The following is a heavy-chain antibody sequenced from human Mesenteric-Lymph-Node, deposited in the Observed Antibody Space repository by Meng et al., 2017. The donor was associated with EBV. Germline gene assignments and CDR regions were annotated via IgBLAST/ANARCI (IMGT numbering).Heavy chain of an antibody. CDR2: FYYRGRT. V-gene: IGHV4-38-2*02. CDR1: GDAISSSYY. Sequence: QVQLQESGPGLVKPSETLSVTCSVSGDAISSSYYWSWIRQAPGKGLEWIGSFYYRGRTYLKPSLRSRITIPIDTSRNQFSLKLDSVTAADTALYYCARSHDSSGYGIGYWGQGTLVTVSS. D-gene: IGHD3-22*01. CDR3: ARSHDSSGYGIGY. J-gene: IGHJ4*02.